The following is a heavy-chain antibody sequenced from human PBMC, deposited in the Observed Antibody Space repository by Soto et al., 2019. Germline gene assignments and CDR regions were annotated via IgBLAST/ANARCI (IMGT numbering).Heavy chain of an antibody. CDR2: IIPIFGTA. CDR1: GGTFSSYS. J-gene: IGHJ6*02. V-gene: IGHV1-69*13. Sequence: GASVEVSCKASGGTFSSYSISWVLQAPGQGLEWMGGIIPIFGTANYAQKFQGRVTITADESTSTAYMELSSLRSEDTAVYYCARNLRRTVPLGDVWGQGTTVTVSS. CDR3: ARNLRRTVPLGDV. D-gene: IGHD1-1*01.